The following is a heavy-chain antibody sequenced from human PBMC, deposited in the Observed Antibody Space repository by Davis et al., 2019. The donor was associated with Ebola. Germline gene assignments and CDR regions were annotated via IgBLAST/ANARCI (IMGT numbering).Heavy chain of an antibody. V-gene: IGHV3-53*01. CDR3: ARLIRTTVTRYFDY. CDR2: IYSGGST. D-gene: IGHD4-17*01. J-gene: IGHJ4*02. CDR1: GFTVSSYY. Sequence: GGSLRLSCAASGFTVSSYYMSWVRQAPGKGLGWVSVIYSGGSTYYADSVKDRFTISRDNSKNTLYLQMNGLRAEDTAVYYCARLIRTTVTRYFDYWGQGTLVTVSS.